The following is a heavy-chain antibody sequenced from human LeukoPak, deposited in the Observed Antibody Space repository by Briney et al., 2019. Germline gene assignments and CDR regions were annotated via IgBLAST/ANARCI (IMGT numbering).Heavy chain of an antibody. D-gene: IGHD3-10*01. Sequence: GGSLRLSCAASGFTFSDYYMSWIRQAPGKGLEWVSYLSASGNNIYYADSVKGRFTVSRDNAKNSLDLQMNSLRAEDTAVYFCARDWAGGPHDYWGQGTLVTVSS. CDR1: GFTFSDYY. CDR3: ARDWAGGPHDY. CDR2: LSASGNNI. J-gene: IGHJ4*02. V-gene: IGHV3-11*04.